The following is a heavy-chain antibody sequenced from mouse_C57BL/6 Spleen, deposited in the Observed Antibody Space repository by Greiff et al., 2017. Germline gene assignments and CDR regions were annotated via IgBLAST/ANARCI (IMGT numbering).Heavy chain of an antibody. D-gene: IGHD1-1*01. J-gene: IGHJ2*01. CDR2: LYPRDGST. CDR1: GYTFTSYD. V-gene: IGHV1-85*01. Sequence: VQLQQSGPELVKPGASVKLSCKASGYTFTSYDINWVKQRHGQGLEWIGWLYPRDGSTKYNEKFKGKATLTVDTSSSTAYMELHSLTSEDSAVYFCARSLDYYVIHYLDYWGQGTTLTVSS. CDR3: ARSLDYYVIHYLDY.